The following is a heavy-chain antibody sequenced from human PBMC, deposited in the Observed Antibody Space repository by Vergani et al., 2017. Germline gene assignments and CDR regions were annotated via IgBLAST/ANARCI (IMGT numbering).Heavy chain of an antibody. CDR2: IWYDGSNK. Sequence: QVQLVESGGGVVQPGRSLRLSCAASGFTFSSYGMHWVRQAPGKGLEWVAVIWYDGSNKYYADSVKGRFTISRDNSKNTLYLQMNSLRAEDTAVYYCAIDRPVVVPRRAKGYYGMDVWGQGTTVTVSS. D-gene: IGHD2-2*01. V-gene: IGHV3-33*01. J-gene: IGHJ6*02. CDR1: GFTFSSYG. CDR3: AIDRPVVVPRRAKGYYGMDV.